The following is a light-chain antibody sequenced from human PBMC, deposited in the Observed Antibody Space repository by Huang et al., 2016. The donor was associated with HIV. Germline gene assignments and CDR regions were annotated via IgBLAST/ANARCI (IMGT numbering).Light chain of an antibody. CDR3: QHLTTYPIT. Sequence: AVPSRVNFTCRASQDITTFLAWYQQKPGKAPQHLISGASTLQNEVPSRFRGSGSGTDFTLTLSSLQPEYIATYYCQHLTTYPITFGPGTRLEIK. J-gene: IGKJ5*01. CDR1: QDITTF. CDR2: GAS. V-gene: IGKV1-9*01.